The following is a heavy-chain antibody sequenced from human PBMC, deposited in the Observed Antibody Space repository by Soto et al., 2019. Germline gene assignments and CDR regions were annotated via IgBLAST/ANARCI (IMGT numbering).Heavy chain of an antibody. CDR2: IGTAGDT. D-gene: IGHD6-13*01. Sequence: GGSLRLSCAASGFTFSSYDMHWVRQSTGKGLEWVSAIGTAGDTYYPGSVKGRFTISRENAKNSLYLQMNSLRAGDTAVYYCARGSSWVSSYYGMDVWGPGTTVTVSS. J-gene: IGHJ6*02. CDR1: GFTFSSYD. V-gene: IGHV3-13*01. CDR3: ARGSSWVSSYYGMDV.